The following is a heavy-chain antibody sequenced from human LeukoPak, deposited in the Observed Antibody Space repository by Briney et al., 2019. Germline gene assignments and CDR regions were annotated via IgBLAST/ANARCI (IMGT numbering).Heavy chain of an antibody. J-gene: IGHJ5*02. CDR3: AKDGFENWFDP. CDR1: GFTFSSYG. V-gene: IGHV3-33*06. Sequence: GGSLRLSCAASGFTFSSYGMHWVRQAPGKGLEWVAVIWYDGSNKYYADSVKGRFTISRDNSKNTLYLQMNSLRAEDTAVYYCAKDGFENWFDPWGQGTLVTVSS. CDR2: IWYDGSNK. D-gene: IGHD2-2*03.